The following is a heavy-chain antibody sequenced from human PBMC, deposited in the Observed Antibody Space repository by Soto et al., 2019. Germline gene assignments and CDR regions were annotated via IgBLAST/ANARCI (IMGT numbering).Heavy chain of an antibody. CDR1: GYTFTGYY. CDR3: ARAITIFGVVIKTYY. Sequence: ASVKVSCKASGYTFTGYYMHWLRQSPGQGLEWMGWINPNSGGTNYAQKFQGRVTMTRDTSISTAYMELSRLRSDDTAVYYCARAITIFGVVIKTYYWGQGTLVTVSS. D-gene: IGHD3-3*01. CDR2: INPNSGGT. V-gene: IGHV1-2*02. J-gene: IGHJ4*02.